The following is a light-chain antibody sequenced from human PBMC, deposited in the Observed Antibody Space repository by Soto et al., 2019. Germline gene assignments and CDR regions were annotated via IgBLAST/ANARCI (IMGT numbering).Light chain of an antibody. CDR3: SSYTSSSPLSV. CDR1: SSDVVGYNY. J-gene: IGLJ1*01. Sequence: QSVLPQHASLSGSPGQSNTISCTGTSSDVVGYNYVSSYHQQPGKAPKLMIYDVSNRLPAVSNPLSASKSGTTSSLTIFDLQAEDEAYYYCSSYTSSSPLSVFGTGTKVTVL. V-gene: IGLV2-14*01. CDR2: DVS.